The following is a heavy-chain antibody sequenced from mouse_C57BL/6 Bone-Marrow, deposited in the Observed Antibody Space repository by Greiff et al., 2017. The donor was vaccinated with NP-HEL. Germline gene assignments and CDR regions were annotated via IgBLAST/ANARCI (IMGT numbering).Heavy chain of an antibody. D-gene: IGHD2-5*01. CDR2: FHPYNDDT. CDR1: GYTFTTYP. Sequence: VQLQESGAELVKPGASVKMSCKASGYTFTTYPIEWMKQNHGKSLEWIGNFHPYNDDTKYNEKFKGKATLTVEKSSSTVYLELSRLTSDDSAVYYCARGMGTYYSNYGYWYFDVWGTGTTVTVSS. V-gene: IGHV1-47*01. J-gene: IGHJ1*03. CDR3: ARGMGTYYSNYGYWYFDV.